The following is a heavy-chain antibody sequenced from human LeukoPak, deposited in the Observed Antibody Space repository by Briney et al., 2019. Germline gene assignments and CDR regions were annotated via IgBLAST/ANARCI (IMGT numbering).Heavy chain of an antibody. CDR1: GFSFSSYG. J-gene: IGHJ6*04. D-gene: IGHD3-10*02. CDR3: AELGITMIGGV. Sequence: GGSLRLSCAASGFSFSSYGMSWVRQAPGKGLEWVSYISSSGSTIYYADSVKGRFTISRDNAKNSLYLQMNSLRAEDTAVYYCAELGITMIGGVWGKGTTVTISS. V-gene: IGHV3-48*04. CDR2: ISSSGSTI.